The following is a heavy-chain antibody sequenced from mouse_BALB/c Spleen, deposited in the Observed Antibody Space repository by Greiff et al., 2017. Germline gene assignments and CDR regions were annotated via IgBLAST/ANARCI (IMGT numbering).Heavy chain of an antibody. V-gene: IGHV5-6-5*01. CDR2: ISSGGST. CDR1: GFTFSSYA. D-gene: IGHD2-2*01. J-gene: IGHJ1*01. CDR3: ARGLPGYTCWYFDV. Sequence: EVKLVESGGGLVKPGGSLKLSCAASGFTFSSYAMSWVRQTPEKRLEWVASISSGGSTYYPDSVKGRFTISRDNARNILYLQMSSLRSEDTAMYYCARGLPGYTCWYFDVWGAGTTVTVSS.